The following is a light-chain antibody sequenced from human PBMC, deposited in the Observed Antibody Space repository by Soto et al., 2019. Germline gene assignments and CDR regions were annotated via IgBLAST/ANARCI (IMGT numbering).Light chain of an antibody. J-gene: IGKJ3*01. CDR3: QQYGSSLFT. Sequence: EIVLTQSPGTLSLSPGERATLSCRASQSVSSSYLACYQQKPGQAPRLLIYGASSRATGIPDRFSGSGSGTDFTLTISRLEPDDFAVYYCQQYGSSLFTFGPGTKVDFK. CDR2: GAS. V-gene: IGKV3-20*01. CDR1: QSVSSSY.